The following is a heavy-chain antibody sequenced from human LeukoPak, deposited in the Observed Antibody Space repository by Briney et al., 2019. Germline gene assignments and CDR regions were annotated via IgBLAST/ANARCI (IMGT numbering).Heavy chain of an antibody. J-gene: IGHJ5*02. CDR2: ISYNEVHT. Sequence: LPGKSLRLSCVASGFTFSDYTLHWVRQAPGQGLDWVTVISYNEVHTYYADSVKGRFTISRDNSNNTVHLQMNSLRPEDTAVYYCAKGGRFLKDWFDPWGQGTLVIVSS. CDR3: AKGGRFLKDWFDP. CDR1: GFTFSDYT. D-gene: IGHD3-3*01. V-gene: IGHV3-30-3*01.